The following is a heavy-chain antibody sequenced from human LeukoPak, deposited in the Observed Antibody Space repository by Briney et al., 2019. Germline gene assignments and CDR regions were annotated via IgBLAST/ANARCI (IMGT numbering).Heavy chain of an antibody. J-gene: IGHJ6*02. D-gene: IGHD3-22*01. CDR1: GGTFSSCS. Sequence: GSSVKVSCKASGGTFSSCSINWMRQAPGQGLEWLGRVIPILGTTDYAQKFQDRVTLTADKFTNTAHMELSSLRSDDTAVYYCARFEAYYDALGGMDVWGQGTTVIVSS. CDR3: ARFEAYYDALGGMDV. CDR2: VIPILGTT. V-gene: IGHV1-69*08.